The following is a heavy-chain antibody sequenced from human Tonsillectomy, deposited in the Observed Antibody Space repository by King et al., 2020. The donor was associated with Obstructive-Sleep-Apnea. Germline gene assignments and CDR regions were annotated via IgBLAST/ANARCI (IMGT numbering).Heavy chain of an antibody. CDR2: ISGSGGST. V-gene: IGHV3-23*04. CDR3: ANLPSFGELLFSDY. CDR1: GFTFSSYA. Sequence: EQLVQSGGGLVQPGGSLRLSCAASGFTFSSYAMSWVRQAPGKGLEWDSAISGSGGSTYYADSVKGRFTISRDNSKNTLYLQMNSLRAEDTAVYYCANLPSFGELLFSDYWGQGTLVTVSS. J-gene: IGHJ4*02. D-gene: IGHD3-10*01.